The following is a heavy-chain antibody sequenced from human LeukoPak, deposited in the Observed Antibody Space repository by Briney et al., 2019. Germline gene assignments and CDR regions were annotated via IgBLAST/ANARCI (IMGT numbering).Heavy chain of an antibody. CDR3: AKDITLSAAAGTIDY. J-gene: IGHJ4*02. V-gene: IGHV3-30*02. Sequence: GGSLRLSCAASGLTISGSWMTWVRQAPGKGLEWVAFIRYDGSNKYYADSVKGRFTISRDNSKNTLYLQMNSLGAKNTVVYNCAKDITLSAAAGTIDYWGQGTLVTVSS. CDR2: IRYDGSNK. CDR1: GLTISGSW. D-gene: IGHD6-13*01.